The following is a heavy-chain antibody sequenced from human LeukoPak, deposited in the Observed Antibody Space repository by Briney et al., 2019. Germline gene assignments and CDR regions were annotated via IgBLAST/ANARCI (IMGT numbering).Heavy chain of an antibody. CDR1: GGSFSGYY. CDR3: ARACGGDCYEDY. J-gene: IGHJ4*02. Sequence: SETLSLTCAVYGGSFSGYYWSWIRQPPGKGLEWIGEINHSGGTNYNPSLKSRVTISVDTSKNQFSLKLSSVTAADTAVYYCARACGGDCYEDYWGQGTLVTVSS. CDR2: INHSGGT. D-gene: IGHD2-21*02. V-gene: IGHV4-34*01.